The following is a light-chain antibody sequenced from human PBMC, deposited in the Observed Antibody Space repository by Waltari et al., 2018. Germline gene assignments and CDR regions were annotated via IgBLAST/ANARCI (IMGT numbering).Light chain of an antibody. CDR2: KAS. V-gene: IGKV1-5*03. CDR1: QSISTW. CDR3: QQYDSYPYT. J-gene: IGKJ2*01. Sequence: DIQMTQYPSTLSASAGDRVTITCRASQSISTWLAWYQQKPGKAPRLLIYKASDLENGVPSRFSGSGSGTEFTLSISSLQPDDFATYVCQQYDSYPYTFGQGTKLEI.